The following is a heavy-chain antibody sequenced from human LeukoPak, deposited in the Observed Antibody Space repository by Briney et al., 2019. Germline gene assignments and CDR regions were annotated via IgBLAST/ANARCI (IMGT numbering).Heavy chain of an antibody. D-gene: IGHD3-22*01. CDR1: GFTVSSNY. CDR2: IYSGGST. J-gene: IGHJ3*02. V-gene: IGHV3-53*01. Sequence: GGSLRLSCAASGFTVSSNYMSWVRQAPGKGLEWVSVIYSGGSTYYADSVKGRFTISRDNSKNTLYLQMNSLRAEDTAVYYCARDSSGYRGTKDAFDIWGQGTMVTVSS. CDR3: ARDSSGYRGTKDAFDI.